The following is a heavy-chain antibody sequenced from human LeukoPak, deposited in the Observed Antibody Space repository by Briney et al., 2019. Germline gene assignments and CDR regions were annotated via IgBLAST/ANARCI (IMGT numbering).Heavy chain of an antibody. D-gene: IGHD3-22*01. CDR3: ARVPIRRHYESTGYYYEDP. V-gene: IGHV1-2*02. Sequence: ASVKVSCKASGYTFTGYYMHWVRQAPGQGLEWMGWINPNSGGANYAQKFQGRVTMTRDTSISTAYMEPSRLRSDDTAVYYCARVPIRRHYESTGYYYEDPWGQGTLVTVSS. J-gene: IGHJ5*02. CDR2: INPNSGGA. CDR1: GYTFTGYY.